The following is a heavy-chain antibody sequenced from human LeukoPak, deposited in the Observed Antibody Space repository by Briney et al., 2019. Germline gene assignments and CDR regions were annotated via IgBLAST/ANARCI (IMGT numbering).Heavy chain of an antibody. D-gene: IGHD5-18*01. V-gene: IGHV4-34*01. CDR3: ARVRPVDTAMVPYFDY. CDR1: GGSFSDYF. Sequence: SETLSLTCAVYGGSFSDYFWSWIRQPPGKGLEWIGEISHSGSTTYNPSLRSRVTISGDTSKNQFSLKLSSVTAADTAVYYCARVRPVDTAMVPYFDYWGQGTLVTVSS. J-gene: IGHJ4*02. CDR2: ISHSGST.